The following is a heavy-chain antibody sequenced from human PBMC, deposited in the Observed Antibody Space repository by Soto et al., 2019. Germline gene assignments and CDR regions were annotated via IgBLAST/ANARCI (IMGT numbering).Heavy chain of an antibody. CDR1: GGSITSSGYY. V-gene: IGHV4-31*03. CDR3: ARGGGSTKVEY. D-gene: IGHD2-2*01. J-gene: IGHJ4*02. Sequence: QVQLQESGPGLVKPSQTLSLTCTVSGGSITSSGYYWSWIRQHPGEGLEWIGFTSNSGSTSYNPSLKSRVTISVDTSSNQFSLNLKSVTAADTAVYYCARGGGSTKVEYWGKGTLVTVSP. CDR2: TSNSGST.